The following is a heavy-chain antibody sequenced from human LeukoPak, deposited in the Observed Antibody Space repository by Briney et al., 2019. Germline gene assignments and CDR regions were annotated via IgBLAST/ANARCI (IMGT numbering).Heavy chain of an antibody. CDR1: GFTFSSYG. CDR2: ISGSGGST. D-gene: IGHD3-9*01. CDR3: AKDQSGYTDY. V-gene: IGHV3-23*01. Sequence: PGGSLRLSCAASGFTFSSYGMSWVRQAPGKGLEWVSAISGSGGSTYYADSVKGRFTISRDNSKNTLYLQVDSLRAEDTAVYYCAKDQSGYTDYWGQGTLVTVSS. J-gene: IGHJ4*02.